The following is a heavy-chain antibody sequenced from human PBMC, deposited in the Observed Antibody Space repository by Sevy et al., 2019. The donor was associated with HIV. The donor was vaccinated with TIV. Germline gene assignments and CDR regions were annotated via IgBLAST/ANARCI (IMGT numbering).Heavy chain of an antibody. CDR3: AKGYCDGGSCPRDYYYYGMDV. CDR1: GFTFSTYA. Sequence: GGSLRLSCAASGFTFSTYAMNWVRQAPGKGLEWVSRISRSGRSTYSADSVEGRFTISRDNFKNTLYLQLSSLRVDDTAVYYCAKGYCDGGSCPRDYYYYGMDVWGQGTTVTVSS. V-gene: IGHV3-23*01. J-gene: IGHJ6*02. D-gene: IGHD2-15*01. CDR2: ISRSGRST.